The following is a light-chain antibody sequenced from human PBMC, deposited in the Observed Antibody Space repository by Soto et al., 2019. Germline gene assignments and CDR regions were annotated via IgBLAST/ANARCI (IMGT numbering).Light chain of an antibody. CDR3: QQYGSSPSWT. Sequence: EIVLTQSPGTLSLSPGERATLSCRASQSVSSSYLAWYQQKPGQAPRLLIYGASSRATGISDRFSGSGSGTDFTLTVFRLEPEDFAVYYCQQYGSSPSWTFGQGTKVDIK. V-gene: IGKV3-20*01. CDR1: QSVSSSY. CDR2: GAS. J-gene: IGKJ1*01.